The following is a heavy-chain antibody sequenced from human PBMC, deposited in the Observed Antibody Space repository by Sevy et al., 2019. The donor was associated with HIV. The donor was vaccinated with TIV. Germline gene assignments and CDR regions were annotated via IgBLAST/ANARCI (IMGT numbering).Heavy chain of an antibody. CDR2: IKRDGSEK. V-gene: IGHV3-7*03. CDR3: ARDCNSATCLWGLDV. CDR1: GFTFSNYW. Sequence: GGSLRLSCAASGFTFSNYWMSWVRQAPGKGLEWVANIKRDGSEKYYVASVKGRFTISRDNDKTSLYLQLNSLRDEDTAVYYCARDCNSATCLWGLDVWGPGTTVTVSS. J-gene: IGHJ6*02. D-gene: IGHD1-26*01.